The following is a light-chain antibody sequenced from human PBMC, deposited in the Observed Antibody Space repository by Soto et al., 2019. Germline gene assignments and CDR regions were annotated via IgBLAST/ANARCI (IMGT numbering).Light chain of an antibody. J-gene: IGKJ4*02. CDR3: QQSYSSPLT. V-gene: IGKV1-39*01. Sequence: DIQMTQSPYSLSASVGERVTITCRASQSITSYLNRYQQKTGKAPKLLIYAASSLQSGVPSRCIGSGFGTDFTHNISSLQPEDFATYYCQQSYSSPLTCGGGPKVEIK. CDR1: QSITSY. CDR2: AAS.